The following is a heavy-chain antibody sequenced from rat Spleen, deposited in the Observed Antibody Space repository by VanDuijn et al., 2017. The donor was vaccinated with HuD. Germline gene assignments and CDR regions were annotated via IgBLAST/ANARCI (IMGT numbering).Heavy chain of an antibody. J-gene: IGHJ2*01. CDR3: ATGITLV. D-gene: IGHD1-2*01. V-gene: IGHV5-25*01. Sequence: EVQLVESGGGLVQPGRSLKLSCAASGFTFSNHDMAWVRQAPTKGLEWIASISAGGGITYYRDSVKGRFTISRDNAKSSLYLQMGSLGSGDTATYYCATGITLVWGRGVMVTVSS. CDR1: GFTFSNHD. CDR2: ISAGGGIT.